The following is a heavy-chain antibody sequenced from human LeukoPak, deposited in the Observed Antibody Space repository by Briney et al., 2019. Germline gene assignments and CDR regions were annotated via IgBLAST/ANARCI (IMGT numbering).Heavy chain of an antibody. CDR3: ARGRRDVFDI. Sequence: ASVKVSCKASGYTFTFYDIQWVRQAAGRGLEWMGWMNPHSGNTGYAQKFLGRITLTRSTSTSMAYMELTSLKSEDTAVYYCARGRRDVFDIWGQGTTVTVS. CDR1: GYTFTFYD. CDR2: MNPHSGNT. V-gene: IGHV1-8*03. J-gene: IGHJ3*02.